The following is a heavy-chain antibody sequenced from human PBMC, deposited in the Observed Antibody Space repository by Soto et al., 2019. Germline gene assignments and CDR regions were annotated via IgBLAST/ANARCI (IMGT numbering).Heavy chain of an antibody. J-gene: IGHJ4*02. D-gene: IGHD1-26*01. V-gene: IGHV3-73*01. CDR2: IRTKVNGYAT. CDR3: TGQPIVGPTGGDY. Sequence: EVQLVESGGGLVQPGGSLKLSCATSGFSFSGYAMHWVRQASGKGLQWVGRIRTKVNGYATAYGTSVNGRFTISRDDSKNTAYLQMNSLKIEDTAVYYCTGQPIVGPTGGDYWGQGTLVTVSS. CDR1: GFSFSGYA.